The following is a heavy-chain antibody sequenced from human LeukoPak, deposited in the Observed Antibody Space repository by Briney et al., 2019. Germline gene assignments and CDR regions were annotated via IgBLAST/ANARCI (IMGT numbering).Heavy chain of an antibody. Sequence: SVKVSCKASGFTFTSSAMQWVRQARGQRREWIGWIVVGSGNTNYAQKFQERVTITRDMSTSRAYMELSSLRSEDTAVYYCAAVQVGANYYFDYWGQGTLVTVSS. CDR2: IVVGSGNT. CDR3: AAVQVGANYYFDY. D-gene: IGHD1-26*01. CDR1: GFTFTSSA. V-gene: IGHV1-58*02. J-gene: IGHJ4*02.